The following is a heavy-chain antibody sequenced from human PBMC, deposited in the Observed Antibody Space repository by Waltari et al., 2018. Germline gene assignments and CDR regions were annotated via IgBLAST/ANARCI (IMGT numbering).Heavy chain of an antibody. CDR2: IYYSGST. D-gene: IGHD3-3*01. J-gene: IGHJ4*02. CDR3: ASEVQTWSYFDY. Sequence: QVQLQESGPGLVKPSETLSLTCTVSGGSISSYYWSWIRQPPGKGLEWIGYIYYSGSTNYNPSLKSRVTISVDTSKNQFSLKLSSVTAADTAVYYCASEVQTWSYFDYWGQGTLVTVSS. V-gene: IGHV4-59*01. CDR1: GGSISSYY.